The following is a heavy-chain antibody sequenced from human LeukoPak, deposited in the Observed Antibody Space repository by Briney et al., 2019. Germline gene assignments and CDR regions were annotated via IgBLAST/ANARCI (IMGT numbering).Heavy chain of an antibody. CDR2: ISGSGRNT. CDR1: GFTFSSYA. V-gene: IGHV3-23*01. Sequence: PGGSLRLSCAASGFTFSSYAMSWVRQAPGKGLEWVSAISGSGRNTYYADSVKGRFTISRDNFRNTLYFQMNSLTAEDTALYYCAKDVGLLWFGTLDYWGQGILVTVSS. J-gene: IGHJ4*02. D-gene: IGHD3-10*01. CDR3: AKDVGLLWFGTLDY.